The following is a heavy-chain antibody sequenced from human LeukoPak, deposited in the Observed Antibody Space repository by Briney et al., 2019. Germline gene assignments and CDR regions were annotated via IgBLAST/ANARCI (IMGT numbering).Heavy chain of an antibody. CDR2: IIPILGIA. CDR3: ARGYCTNGVCYGLDI. V-gene: IGHV1-69*04. CDR1: GGTFSSYA. Sequence: SVKVSCTAPGGTFSSYAISWVRQAPGQGLEWMGRIIPILGIANYAQKFQGRVTITADKSTSTAYMELSSLRSEDTAVYYCARGYCTNGVCYGLDIWGQGTMVTVSS. J-gene: IGHJ3*02. D-gene: IGHD2-8*01.